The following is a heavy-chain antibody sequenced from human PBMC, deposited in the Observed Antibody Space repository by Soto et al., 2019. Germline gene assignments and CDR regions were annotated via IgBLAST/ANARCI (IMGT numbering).Heavy chain of an antibody. D-gene: IGHD1-26*01. Sequence: QVQLVESGGGVVQPGRSLRLSCAASGFTFSSYAMHWVHQAPGKGLEWVAVISYDGGNKYYADSVKGRFTISRDNSKNTLYLQMNSLRAEDTAVYYCASPRGSGSYYYYYYGMDVWGQGTTVTVSS. CDR1: GFTFSSYA. V-gene: IGHV3-30-3*01. J-gene: IGHJ6*02. CDR2: ISYDGGNK. CDR3: ASPRGSGSYYYYYYGMDV.